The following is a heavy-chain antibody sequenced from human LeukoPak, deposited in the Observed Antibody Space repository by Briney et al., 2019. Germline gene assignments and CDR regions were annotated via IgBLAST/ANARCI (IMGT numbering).Heavy chain of an antibody. D-gene: IGHD3-10*01. V-gene: IGHV4-4*02. CDR1: GGSICSSNW. Sequence: PSETLSLTCAVSGGSICSSNWWSWVRQPPGKGLEWIGEIYHSGSTNYNPSLKSRVTISVDKSKNQFSLKLSSVTAADTAVYYCARLYYGSGSYGAFDIWGQGTMVTVSS. CDR3: ARLYYGSGSYGAFDI. J-gene: IGHJ3*02. CDR2: IYHSGST.